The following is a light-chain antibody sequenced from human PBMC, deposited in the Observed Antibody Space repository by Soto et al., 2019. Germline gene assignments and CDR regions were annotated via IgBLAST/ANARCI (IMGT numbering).Light chain of an antibody. CDR3: HQTNSFPWT. Sequence: DIQMTQSPSSLSASVGDRVTITCRASQNIGVYLNWYQKKPGKAPKLLIHAASSLHSGVPSTFSGSGSGTDFALTISSLQPEDFATYYCHQTNSFPWTFGQGTKVDIK. CDR1: QNIGVY. V-gene: IGKV1-39*01. CDR2: AAS. J-gene: IGKJ1*01.